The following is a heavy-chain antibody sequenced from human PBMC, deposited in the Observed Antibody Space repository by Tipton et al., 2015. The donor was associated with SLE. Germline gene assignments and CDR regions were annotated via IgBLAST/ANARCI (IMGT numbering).Heavy chain of an antibody. Sequence: TLSLTCTVSGGSISSHYWSWIRQPPGKGLEWIGYIYYSGSTNYNPSLKSRVTISVDTSKNQFSLQLNSVTPEDTAVYYCAREEHSGSLLWGQGTLVTVSS. J-gene: IGHJ4*02. CDR1: GGSISSHY. CDR2: IYYSGST. D-gene: IGHD6-19*01. V-gene: IGHV4-59*11. CDR3: AREEHSGSLL.